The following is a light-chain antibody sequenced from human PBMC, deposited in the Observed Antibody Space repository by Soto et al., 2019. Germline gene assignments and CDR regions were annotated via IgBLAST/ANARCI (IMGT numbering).Light chain of an antibody. CDR2: DAS. J-gene: IGKJ4*01. CDR1: QGIGST. CDR3: QRDNRWPLS. V-gene: IGKV3-15*01. Sequence: EIVMTQSPATLSVSPGERATLSCRASQGIGSTLAWYQQKPGQTPKLLIYDASTRATGVPARFSGGGSGTEFTLTINSLQSDYFAVYYCQRDNRWPLSFGGGTMV.